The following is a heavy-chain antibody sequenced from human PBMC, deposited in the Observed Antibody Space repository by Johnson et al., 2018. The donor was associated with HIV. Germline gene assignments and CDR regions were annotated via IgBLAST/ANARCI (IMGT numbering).Heavy chain of an antibody. J-gene: IGHJ3*02. Sequence: VQLVESGGGLVKPGGSLRLSCAASGFTFNNAWMRWVRQAPGKGLEWVGRIKSKVDGGTTYYADSVQGRFTISRDNSKNTLYLHMNSRRAEDTAVSYCARACRDGYTCDAFDIWGQGTMVTVSA. CDR2: IKSKVDGGTT. CDR3: ARACRDGYTCDAFDI. V-gene: IGHV3-15*01. D-gene: IGHD5-24*01. CDR1: GFTFNNAW.